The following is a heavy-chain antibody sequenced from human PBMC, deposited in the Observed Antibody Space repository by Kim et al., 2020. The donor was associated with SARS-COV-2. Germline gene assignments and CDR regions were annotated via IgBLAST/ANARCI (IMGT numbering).Heavy chain of an antibody. CDR2: SNK. CDR3: ARERMVAFDY. V-gene: IGHV3-33*01. D-gene: IGHD2-15*01. Sequence: SNKHIADDGKDRITRCSDNSKNTLYRQMNSLRAEETAVYYCARERMVAFDYWGQGTLVTVSS. J-gene: IGHJ4*02.